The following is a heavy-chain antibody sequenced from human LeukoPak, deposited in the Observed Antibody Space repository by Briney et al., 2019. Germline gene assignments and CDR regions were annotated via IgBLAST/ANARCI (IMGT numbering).Heavy chain of an antibody. CDR1: GFTFSSYA. Sequence: GRSLRLSCAASGFTFSSYAMHWVRQAPANGLEWVAVISYDGSNKYYADSVKGRFTISRDNSKNTLYLQMNSLRAEDTAVYYCAREIYDTAFDYWGQGTLVTVSS. D-gene: IGHD3-9*01. CDR3: AREIYDTAFDY. CDR2: ISYDGSNK. J-gene: IGHJ4*02. V-gene: IGHV3-30-3*01.